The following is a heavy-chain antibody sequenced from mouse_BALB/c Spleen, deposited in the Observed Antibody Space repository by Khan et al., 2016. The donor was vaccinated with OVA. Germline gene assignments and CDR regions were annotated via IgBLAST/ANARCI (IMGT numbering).Heavy chain of an antibody. Sequence: EVELVESGGGLVRPGGSLKLSCAASGFSFTTYTMSWVRQTPERRLEWVATINSGSTYTYYPDSVKGRFTISRDHAKNTLYLQMSSLKSEDTAMYYCTREGNYAHWYFDVWGAGTTVTVSS. CDR3: TREGNYAHWYFDV. V-gene: IGHV5-6-4*01. CDR2: INSGSTYT. D-gene: IGHD2-1*01. J-gene: IGHJ1*01. CDR1: GFSFTTYT.